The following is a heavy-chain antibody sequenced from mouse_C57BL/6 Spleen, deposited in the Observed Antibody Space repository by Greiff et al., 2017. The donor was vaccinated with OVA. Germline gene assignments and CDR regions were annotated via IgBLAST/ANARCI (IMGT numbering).Heavy chain of an antibody. V-gene: IGHV1-64*01. Sequence: QVQLKQPGAELVKPGASVKLSCKASGYTFTSYWMHWVKQRPGQGLEWIGMIHPNSGSTNYNEKFKSKATLTVDKSSSTAYMQLSSLTSEDSAVYYCAVYGNYGWYFDVWGTGTTVTVSS. CDR3: AVYGNYGWYFDV. CDR1: GYTFTSYW. CDR2: IHPNSGST. J-gene: IGHJ1*03. D-gene: IGHD2-1*01.